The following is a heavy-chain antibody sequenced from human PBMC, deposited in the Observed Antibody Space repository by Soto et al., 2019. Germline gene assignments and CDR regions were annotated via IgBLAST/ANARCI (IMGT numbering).Heavy chain of an antibody. V-gene: IGHV4-61*01. CDR3: ARGYGDYARYFDY. J-gene: IGHJ4*03. CDR1: GVSVSSGSYY. CDR2: IYYSGST. Sequence: TSETLSLTCTVSGVSVSSGSYYWSWIRQPPGKGLEWIGYIYYSGSTNYNPSLKSRVTISVDTSKNQFSLKLSSVTAADTAVYYCARGYGDYARYFDYWGQGTTVTVSS. D-gene: IGHD4-17*01.